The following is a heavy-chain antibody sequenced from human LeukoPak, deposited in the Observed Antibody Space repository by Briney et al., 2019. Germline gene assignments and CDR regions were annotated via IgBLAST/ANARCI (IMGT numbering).Heavy chain of an antibody. CDR3: ASELGYCSGGSCD. J-gene: IGHJ4*02. Sequence: GGSLRLSCAASGFTFSSYSMNWVRQAPGKGLEWASSISSSSSYMYYADSVKGRCTISRDNAKNSLYLQMNSLRAEDTAVYYCASELGYCSGGSCDWGQGTLVTVSS. V-gene: IGHV3-21*01. CDR1: GFTFSSYS. CDR2: ISSSSSYM. D-gene: IGHD2-15*01.